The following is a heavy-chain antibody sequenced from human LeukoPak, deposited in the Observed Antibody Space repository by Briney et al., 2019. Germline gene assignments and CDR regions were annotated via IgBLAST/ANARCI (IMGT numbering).Heavy chain of an antibody. D-gene: IGHD6-19*01. Sequence: GGSLRLSCAASGFTFSSYSMNWVRQAPGKGLEWVAFIRYDGSNKYYADSVKGRFTISRDNSKNTLYLQMNSLRAEDTAVYYCARDMWYSSGPFQHWGQGTLVTVSS. CDR3: ARDMWYSSGPFQH. J-gene: IGHJ1*01. V-gene: IGHV3-30*02. CDR2: IRYDGSNK. CDR1: GFTFSSYS.